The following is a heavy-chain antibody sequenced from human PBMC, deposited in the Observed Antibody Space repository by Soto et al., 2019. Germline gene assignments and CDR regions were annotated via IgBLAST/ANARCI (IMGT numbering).Heavy chain of an antibody. CDR3: AEGYCSGGSCRQLDY. D-gene: IGHD2-15*01. V-gene: IGHV1-69*02. Sequence: QVQLVQSGAEVKKPGSSVKVSCKASGGTFSSYTISWVRQAPGQGLEWMGRIIPILGIANYAQKFQGRVTITADKSMSTAYMELSSLRSEDTAVYYCAEGYCSGGSCRQLDYWGQGTLVTVSS. CDR1: GGTFSSYT. J-gene: IGHJ4*02. CDR2: IIPILGIA.